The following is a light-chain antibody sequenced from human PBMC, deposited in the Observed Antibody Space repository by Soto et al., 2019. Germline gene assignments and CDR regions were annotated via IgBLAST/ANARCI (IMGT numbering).Light chain of an antibody. Sequence: AVVTQESSLTVSPGGTVTLTCASSAGAVTSGHFPYWFQQKPGQAPRTLIYDTTKKHAWTPARFSGSLLGGKAALTLSGAQPEDEAEYYCLLSYSGASVFGTGTKVTVX. CDR2: DTT. J-gene: IGLJ1*01. CDR1: AGAVTSGHF. CDR3: LLSYSGASV. V-gene: IGLV7-46*01.